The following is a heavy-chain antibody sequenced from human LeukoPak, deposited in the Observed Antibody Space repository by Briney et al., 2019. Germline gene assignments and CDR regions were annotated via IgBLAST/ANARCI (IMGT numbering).Heavy chain of an antibody. CDR1: GGSISSRSYY. CDR3: ARQTGYCSGGSCYGYFQQ. Sequence: SETLSLTCTVTGGSISSRSYYWVCIRQPPGKGLEWIGSVYYSGSTYYHTYLKSRVTIYVDTSKHQFSLKLSSVTAADTAIYYCARQTGYCSGGSCYGYFQQWGQGPLVTVSS. V-gene: IGHV4-39*01. D-gene: IGHD2-15*01. J-gene: IGHJ1*01. CDR2: VYYSGST.